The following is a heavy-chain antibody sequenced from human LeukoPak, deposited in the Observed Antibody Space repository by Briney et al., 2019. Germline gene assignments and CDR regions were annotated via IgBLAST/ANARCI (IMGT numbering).Heavy chain of an antibody. CDR2: IGNNGGGI. CDR3: AINPNWGTHS. V-gene: IGHV3-23*01. D-gene: IGHD7-27*01. Sequence: GGSLRLSCAASGFTFSTYTMYWVRHPPGKRLEWVSIIGNNGGGIHYADSVKGRFTISRDNFKNALYLQMNSLRVEDTAVYYCAINPNWGTHSWGQGVLVTVSS. J-gene: IGHJ4*02. CDR1: GFTFSTYT.